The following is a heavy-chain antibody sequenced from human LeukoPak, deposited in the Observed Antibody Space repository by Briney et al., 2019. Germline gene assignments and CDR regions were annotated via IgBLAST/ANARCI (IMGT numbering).Heavy chain of an antibody. V-gene: IGHV4-39*01. J-gene: IGHJ4*02. CDR1: GGSISSSSYY. D-gene: IGHD3-10*01. CDR2: IYYSGII. Sequence: SETLSLXCTVSGGSISSSSYYWGWSRQPPGKGLEWIGSIYYSGIINYNPSLKSRATISVDTSKNQFSLKLSSVTAADTAVYYCARLSVGSGSYYLIDYWGQGTLVTVSS. CDR3: ARLSVGSGSYYLIDY.